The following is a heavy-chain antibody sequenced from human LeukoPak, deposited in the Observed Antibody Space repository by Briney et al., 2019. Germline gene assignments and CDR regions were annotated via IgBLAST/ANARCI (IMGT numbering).Heavy chain of an antibody. J-gene: IGHJ4*02. CDR2: ISSSSSTI. Sequence: PGGSLRLSCAASGFTFSSYSMNWVRQAPGKGLEWVSYISSSSSTIYYADSVKGRFTISRDNAKNSLYLQMNSLRAEDTAVYYCASLDIVVVPRPSAAPADYWGQGTLVTVSS. V-gene: IGHV3-48*01. CDR1: GFTFSSYS. CDR3: ASLDIVVVPRPSAAPADY. D-gene: IGHD2-2*03.